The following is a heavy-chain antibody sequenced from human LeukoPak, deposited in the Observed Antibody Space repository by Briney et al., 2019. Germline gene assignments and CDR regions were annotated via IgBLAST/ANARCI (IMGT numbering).Heavy chain of an antibody. CDR3: ARVSTGTIFDY. CDR2: INPTGGTT. Sequence: ASVKVSCKASGYTFTDYYIHWVRQAPGQGLEWMGIINPTGGTTVYTQKFQRRVTMTRDTATSTVNMDLISLRSEDTAVYYCARVSTGTIFDYWGQGTLVTVSS. V-gene: IGHV1-46*01. J-gene: IGHJ4*02. D-gene: IGHD2-8*02. CDR1: GYTFTDYY.